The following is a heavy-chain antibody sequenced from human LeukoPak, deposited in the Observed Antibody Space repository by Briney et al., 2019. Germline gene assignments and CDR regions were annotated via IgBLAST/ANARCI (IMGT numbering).Heavy chain of an antibody. J-gene: IGHJ4*02. Sequence: SVKVSCKASGGTFSSYAICWVRQAPGQGLEWMGGIIPIFGTANYAQKFQGRVTITADESTSTAYMELSSLRSEDTAVFYCARADYTQVINFDYWGQGTLVTVSS. D-gene: IGHD4-11*01. CDR3: ARADYTQVINFDY. V-gene: IGHV1-69*13. CDR1: GGTFSSYA. CDR2: IIPIFGTA.